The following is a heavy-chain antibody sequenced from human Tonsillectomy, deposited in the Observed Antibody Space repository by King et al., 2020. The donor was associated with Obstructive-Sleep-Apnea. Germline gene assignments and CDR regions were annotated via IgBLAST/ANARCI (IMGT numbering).Heavy chain of an antibody. J-gene: IGHJ1*01. D-gene: IGHD6-19*01. CDR3: ARDTYSSGWTSAEYFQH. CDR2: INSDGSST. V-gene: IGHV3-74*01. Sequence: VQLVESGGGLVQPGGSLRLSCAASGFTFSSYWMHWVRQAPGKGLVCVSRINSDGSSTRYADSVKGRFTISRDNAKNTLYLQMNSLRAEDTAVYYCARDTYSSGWTSAEYFQHWGQGTLVTVSS. CDR1: GFTFSSYW.